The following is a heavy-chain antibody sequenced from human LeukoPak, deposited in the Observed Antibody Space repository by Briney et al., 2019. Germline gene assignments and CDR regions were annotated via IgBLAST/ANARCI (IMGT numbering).Heavy chain of an antibody. V-gene: IGHV4-39*01. CDR2: IYYSGST. Sequence: KPSETLSLTCTVSGGSISSSSYYWGWIRQPPGKGLEWIGSIYYSGSTYYNPSLKSRVTISVDTSKNQFSLKLSSVTAADTAVYYCARHVLRDDYYDSSGYYGPDYFDYWGQGTLVTVSS. CDR3: ARHVLRDDYYDSSGYYGPDYFDY. CDR1: GGSISSSSYY. D-gene: IGHD3-22*01. J-gene: IGHJ4*02.